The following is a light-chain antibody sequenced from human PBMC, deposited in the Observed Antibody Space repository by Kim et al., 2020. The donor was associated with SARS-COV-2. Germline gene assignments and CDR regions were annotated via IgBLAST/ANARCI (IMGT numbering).Light chain of an antibody. V-gene: IGLV1-47*01. Sequence: ELTQPPSASGTPGQRVIISCSGSSSNVGRNYVYWYQHFPGMAPKLLMYWDNKRPSGVPARFSGSKSGTSASLAISGLQPEDEAVYFCSTWDDSLSGPVFGGGTTLTVL. CDR2: WDN. J-gene: IGLJ3*02. CDR3: STWDDSLSGPV. CDR1: SSNVGRNY.